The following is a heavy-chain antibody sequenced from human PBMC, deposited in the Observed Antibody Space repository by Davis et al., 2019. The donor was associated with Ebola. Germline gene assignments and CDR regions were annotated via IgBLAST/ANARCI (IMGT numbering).Heavy chain of an antibody. V-gene: IGHV3-30*02. Sequence: GESLKISCAASGISFSNYGMFWVRQAPGKGLEWVAFIRYDGSNKYYADSVKGRFTIFRDNSKNTLYLQMNSLRAEDTAVYYCAKITGSFGYWGQGTLVTVSS. CDR2: IRYDGSNK. CDR1: GISFSNYG. D-gene: IGHD1-1*01. J-gene: IGHJ4*02. CDR3: AKITGSFGY.